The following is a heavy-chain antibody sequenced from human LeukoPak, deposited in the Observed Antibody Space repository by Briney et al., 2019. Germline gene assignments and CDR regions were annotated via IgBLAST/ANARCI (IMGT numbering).Heavy chain of an antibody. CDR2: IIPIFGTA. Sequence: SVKVSCKASGGTFSSYAISWVRQAPGQGLEWMGGIIPIFGTANYAQEFQGRVTITADESTSTAYMELSSLRSEDTAVYYCARGILSFTVTTSYYYYGMDVWGQGTTVTVSS. CDR3: ARGILSFTVTTSYYYYGMDV. V-gene: IGHV1-69*13. D-gene: IGHD4-17*01. J-gene: IGHJ6*02. CDR1: GGTFSSYA.